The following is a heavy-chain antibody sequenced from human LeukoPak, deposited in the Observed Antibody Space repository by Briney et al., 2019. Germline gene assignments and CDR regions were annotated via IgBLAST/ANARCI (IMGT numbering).Heavy chain of an antibody. CDR3: AKAEQWLVLRSPFDY. J-gene: IGHJ4*02. CDR2: ISGSGGST. V-gene: IGHV3-23*01. CDR1: GFTFSSYA. Sequence: HTGGSLRLSCAASGFTFSSYAMSWVRQAPGKGLEWVSAISGSGGSTYYADSVKGRFTISRDNSKNTLYLQMNSLRAEDTAVYYCAKAEQWLVLRSPFDYWGQGTLVTVSS. D-gene: IGHD6-19*01.